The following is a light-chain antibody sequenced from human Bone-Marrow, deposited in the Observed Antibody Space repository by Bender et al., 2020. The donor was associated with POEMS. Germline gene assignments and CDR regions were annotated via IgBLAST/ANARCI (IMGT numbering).Light chain of an antibody. J-gene: IGLJ1*01. CDR1: SIDVES. CDR2: DDR. CDR3: QVWDTSSDHPGV. Sequence: SYALTQPPSVSVAPGKTATITCGGDSIDVESVNWYKQEPGLAPILVIFDDRDRPSGIPDRISGSTSGNTATLTISRVEVGDEADYYCQVWDTSSDHPGVFGTGTRVAVL. V-gene: IGLV3-21*04.